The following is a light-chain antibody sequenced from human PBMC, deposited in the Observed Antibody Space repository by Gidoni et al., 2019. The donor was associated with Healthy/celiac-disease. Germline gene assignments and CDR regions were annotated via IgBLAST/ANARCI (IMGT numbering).Light chain of an antibody. V-gene: IGKV3-20*01. CDR3: QQYGCSRYT. CDR2: GAS. J-gene: IGKJ2*01. Sequence: ELVLTQSPGTLSLSPGERATLSCRASQSVSSSYLAWYQQKPGQAPRLLIYGASSSATGIPDRFSGSGSATDFTLTISRLEPEDFAVYYCQQYGCSRYTFGQGTKLEIK. CDR1: QSVSSSY.